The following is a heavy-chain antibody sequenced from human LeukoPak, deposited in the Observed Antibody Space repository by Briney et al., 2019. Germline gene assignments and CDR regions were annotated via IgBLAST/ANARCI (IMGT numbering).Heavy chain of an antibody. V-gene: IGHV3-74*01. CDR3: AREWGSGWYRSSYYGMDV. CDR1: GFTFSSYW. D-gene: IGHD6-19*01. Sequence: GGSLRLSCAASGFTFSSYWMHWVRQAPGKGLVWVSRINSDGSSTSYADSVKGRFTISRDNAKNTLYLQMNSLRAEDTAVYYCAREWGSGWYRSSYYGMDVWGQGTTVTVSS. CDR2: INSDGSST. J-gene: IGHJ6*02.